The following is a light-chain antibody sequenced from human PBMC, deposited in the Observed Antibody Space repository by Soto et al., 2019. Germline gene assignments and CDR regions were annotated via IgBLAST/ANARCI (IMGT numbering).Light chain of an antibody. CDR3: SSSTTANTVL. CDR1: SSDVGVSNL. Sequence: QSALTQPASVSGSPGQSITISCTGSSSDVGVSNLVSWYQQQPNKAPKLLISDVNHRPSGTPNRFSGSKSGNTASLTISGLQAEDEADYYCSSSTTANTVLFGGGTKVTVL. CDR2: DVN. J-gene: IGLJ2*01. V-gene: IGLV2-14*01.